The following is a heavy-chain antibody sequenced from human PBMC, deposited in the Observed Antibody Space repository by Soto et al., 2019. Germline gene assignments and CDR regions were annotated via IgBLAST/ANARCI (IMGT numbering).Heavy chain of an antibody. J-gene: IGHJ5*02. D-gene: IGHD6-19*01. Sequence: QLQLQESGPGLVKPSETLSLTCTVSGGSISSSSYYWGWVRQPPGKGLEWIGSIYYSGSTYYNPSLKSRVTISVDTSKNQFSLKLSSVTAADTAVYYCARTRAVWFDPWGQGTLVTVSS. CDR1: GGSISSSSYY. CDR2: IYYSGST. V-gene: IGHV4-39*01. CDR3: ARTRAVWFDP.